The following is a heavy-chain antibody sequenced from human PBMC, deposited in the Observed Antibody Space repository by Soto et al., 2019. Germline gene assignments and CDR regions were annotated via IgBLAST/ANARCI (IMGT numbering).Heavy chain of an antibody. CDR1: GFTFSSYG. CDR2: ISYDGSNK. CDR3: AKDQYYYDSSGYYYYYYYGMDV. J-gene: IGHJ6*02. V-gene: IGHV3-30*18. D-gene: IGHD3-22*01. Sequence: PGGSLRLSCAACGFTFSSYGMHWVRQAAGKGLEWVAVISYDGSNKYYADSVKGRFTISRDNSKNTLYLQMNSLRAEDTAVYYCAKDQYYYDSSGYYYYYYYGMDVWGQGTTVTVSS.